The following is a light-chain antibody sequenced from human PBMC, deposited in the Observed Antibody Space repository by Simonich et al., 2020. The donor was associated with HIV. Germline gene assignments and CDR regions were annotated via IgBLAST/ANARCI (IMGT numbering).Light chain of an antibody. CDR3: QQYYSTPT. CDR1: QDISHS. J-gene: IGKJ3*01. V-gene: IGKV1-NL1*01. Sequence: DIQMTQSPSSLSASVGDRVTITCRASQDISHSLAWYQQKTGKAPKLLLYGASRLESGVPSRFSGSGSVTDYTLTISSLQPEDFATYYCQQYYSTPTFGPGTKVDIK. CDR2: GAS.